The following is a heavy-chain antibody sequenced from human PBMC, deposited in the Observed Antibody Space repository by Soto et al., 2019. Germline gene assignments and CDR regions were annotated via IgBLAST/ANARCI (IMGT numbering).Heavy chain of an antibody. CDR3: AREFTMVRGERYYGMDV. Sequence: SETLSLTCTVSGDSLSAYYWTWIRQPPGRRLEWIGYIYYSGTTDYNPSLEGRVTISVDTSKDQFSLNLRSVTAADTAVYYCAREFTMVRGERYYGMDVWGQGTTVTVSS. CDR1: GDSLSAYY. J-gene: IGHJ6*02. CDR2: IYYSGTT. D-gene: IGHD3-10*01. V-gene: IGHV4-59*12.